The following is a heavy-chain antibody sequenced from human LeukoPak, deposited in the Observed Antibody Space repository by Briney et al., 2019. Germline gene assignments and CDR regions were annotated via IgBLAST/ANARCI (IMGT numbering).Heavy chain of an antibody. CDR1: GGSISSSSYH. CDR3: ARHDIYDSSYNWFDP. V-gene: IGHV4-39*01. J-gene: IGHJ5*02. Sequence: SSETLSLTCTVSGGSISSSSYHWGWIRQPPGKGLEWIGSIYYSGSTYYNPSLKSRVTISVDTSKNQFSLKLSSVTAADTAVYYCARHDIYDSSYNWFDPWGQGTLVTVSS. D-gene: IGHD3-22*01. CDR2: IYYSGST.